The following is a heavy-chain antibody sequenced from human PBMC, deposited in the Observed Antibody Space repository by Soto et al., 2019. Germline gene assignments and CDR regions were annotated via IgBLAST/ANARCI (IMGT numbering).Heavy chain of an antibody. D-gene: IGHD3-3*01. Sequence: SETLSLTCTVSGGSISSYYWSWIRQPPGKGLEWIGYIYYSGSTNYNPSLKSRVTISVDTSKNQFSLKLSSVTAADTAVYYCARRGSITIFGVVSTPFDYWGQGTLVTVSS. CDR3: ARRGSITIFGVVSTPFDY. V-gene: IGHV4-59*08. CDR1: GGSISSYY. J-gene: IGHJ4*02. CDR2: IYYSGST.